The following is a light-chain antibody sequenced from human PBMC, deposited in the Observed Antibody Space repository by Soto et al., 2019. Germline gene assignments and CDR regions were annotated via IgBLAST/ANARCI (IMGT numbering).Light chain of an antibody. CDR1: QSVFYGSNSKYY. J-gene: IGKJ2*01. CDR3: QKNPTTPPMYT. CDR2: WAS. Sequence: DIVMTQSPDSLAVSLGERATINCKSSQSVFYGSNSKYYLAWYQQKPGQPPKLLIYWASTRESGVPDRFSGSGSGTDFPPTITSLKAEDVAVYSCQKNPTTPPMYTLGQGTKVEIK. V-gene: IGKV4-1*01.